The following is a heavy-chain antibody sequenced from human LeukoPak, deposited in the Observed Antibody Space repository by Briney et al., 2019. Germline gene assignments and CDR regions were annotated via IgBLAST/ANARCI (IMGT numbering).Heavy chain of an antibody. CDR1: GFDVSSNY. CDR3: ARAAYSYGPRGFDY. Sequence: GGSLRLSCAASGFDVSSNYMSWVRQAPGKGLEWVSSISSSSDYIFYADSMKGRFTISRDSAKNSLYLQMNSLRAEDTAVYYCARAAYSYGPRGFDYWGQGTLVTVSS. D-gene: IGHD5-18*01. J-gene: IGHJ4*02. CDR2: ISSSSDYI. V-gene: IGHV3-21*01.